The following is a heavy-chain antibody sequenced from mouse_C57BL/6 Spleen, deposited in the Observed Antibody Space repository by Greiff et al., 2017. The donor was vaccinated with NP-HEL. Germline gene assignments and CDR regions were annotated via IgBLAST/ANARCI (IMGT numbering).Heavy chain of an antibody. V-gene: IGHV5-4*01. CDR2: ISDGGSYT. CDR3: ARDRGDYDYEGFAY. J-gene: IGHJ3*01. CDR1: GFTFSSYA. Sequence: EVMLVESGGGLVKPGGSLKLSCAASGFTFSSYAMSWVRQTPEKRLEWVATISDGGSYTYYPDNVKGRFTISRDNAKNNLYLQMSHLKSEDTAMYYCARDRGDYDYEGFAYWGQGTLVTVSA. D-gene: IGHD2-4*01.